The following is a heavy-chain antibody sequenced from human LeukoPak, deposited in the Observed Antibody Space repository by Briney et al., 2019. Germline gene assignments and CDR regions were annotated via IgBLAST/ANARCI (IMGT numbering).Heavy chain of an antibody. CDR1: GGTFSSYT. CDR2: IIPILGIA. Sequence: SSVKVSCKASGGTFSSYTISWVRQAPGQGLEWMGRIIPILGIANYAQKFQGRVTITADKSTSTAYMELSSLRSEDTAVYYCARMTNGYGGNNDYWGQGTLVTVSS. CDR3: ARMTNGYGGNNDY. V-gene: IGHV1-69*02. J-gene: IGHJ4*02. D-gene: IGHD4-23*01.